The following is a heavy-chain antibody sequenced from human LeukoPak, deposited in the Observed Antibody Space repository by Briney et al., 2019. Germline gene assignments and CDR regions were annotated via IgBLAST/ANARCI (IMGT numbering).Heavy chain of an antibody. CDR2: ISSGAFIT. CDR3: ARESLGLYPNY. J-gene: IGHJ4*02. Sequence: GGSLRLSCVASGSSISAYTLNWVRQAPGKGLEWVASISSGAFITYHADSVKGRFTISRDNAKNSLYLQMNSLRAEDTAVYYCARESLGLYPNYWGQGTLVTVSS. V-gene: IGHV3-21*01. CDR1: GSSISAYT. D-gene: IGHD2-2*02.